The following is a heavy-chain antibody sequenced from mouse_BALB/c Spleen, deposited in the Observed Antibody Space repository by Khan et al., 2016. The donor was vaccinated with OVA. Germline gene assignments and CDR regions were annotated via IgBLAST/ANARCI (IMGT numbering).Heavy chain of an antibody. J-gene: IGHJ4*01. CDR3: ARRTTGYAMDY. V-gene: IGHV1-4*01. CDR2: INPRSGYT. CDR1: GYTFTSNT. Sequence: QVQLKQSGAELARPGASVKMSREASGYTFTSNTMHWVKQRPGQGLEWIGYINPRSGYTNYNQKFKDKATLTADKSSSTAYMQLSSLTSEDSAVYYCARRTTGYAMDYWGQGTSVIVSS. D-gene: IGHD2-14*01.